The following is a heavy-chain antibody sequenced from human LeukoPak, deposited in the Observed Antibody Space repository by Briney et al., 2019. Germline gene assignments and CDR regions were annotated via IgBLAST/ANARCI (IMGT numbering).Heavy chain of an antibody. Sequence: QPGRSLRLSCAGSGFTFGGYGMHWFRQTPGKGLEWVAVIAYDGSRAFYADSVKGRFTISRDNSKNTMSVQMDDLRAEDTADYYCTXYXXDXFDYWGQGTLVTVSS. V-gene: IGHV3-33*03. CDR3: TXYXXDXFDY. CDR1: GFTFGGYG. CDR2: IAYDGSRA. J-gene: IGHJ4*02.